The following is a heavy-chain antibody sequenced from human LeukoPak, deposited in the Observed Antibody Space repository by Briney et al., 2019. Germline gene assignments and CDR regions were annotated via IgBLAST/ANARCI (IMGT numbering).Heavy chain of an antibody. Sequence: SQTLSLTCTVSGGSISSGDYYWSWIRQPPGKGLEWIGYIYYSGSTYYNPSLKSRVTISVDTSKNQFSLKLSSVNAADTAVYYCAREGIVVVPAAMNWGQGTLVTVSS. V-gene: IGHV4-30-4*08. D-gene: IGHD2-2*01. CDR2: IYYSGST. CDR1: GGSISSGDYY. CDR3: AREGIVVVPAAMN. J-gene: IGHJ4*02.